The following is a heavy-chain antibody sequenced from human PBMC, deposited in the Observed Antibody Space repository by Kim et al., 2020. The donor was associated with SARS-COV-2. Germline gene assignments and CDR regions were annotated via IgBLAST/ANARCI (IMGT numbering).Heavy chain of an antibody. CDR1: GFTFSHYC. D-gene: IGHD1-26*01. CDR3: ARDMGGYYGFYYFGLDV. V-gene: IGHV3-7*03. CDR2: INQDEGDK. Sequence: GGSLRISCFASGFTFSHYCMSWVRQAPGKGLEWVASINQDEGDKYYVDSVRGRFTVSRDNAKNSLYLEMRSLRVEDTARYYCARDMGGYYGFYYFGLDVWGQGTTVAVSS. J-gene: IGHJ6*02.